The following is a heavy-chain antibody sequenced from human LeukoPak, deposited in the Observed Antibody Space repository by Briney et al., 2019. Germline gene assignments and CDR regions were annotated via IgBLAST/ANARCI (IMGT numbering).Heavy chain of an antibody. D-gene: IGHD3-10*01. CDR1: GFTFSDYW. J-gene: IGHJ4*02. Sequence: GVSLRLSCAASGFTFSDYWIHWVRQAPGKGLVWVSRINTDGSITYYADSVKGRFSISRDNAKNTLYLQMSSLRAEDTAVYYCARDRGPRTGFMVREAYDYWGQGTLVTVTS. V-gene: IGHV3-74*01. CDR3: ARDRGPRTGFMVREAYDY. CDR2: INTDGSIT.